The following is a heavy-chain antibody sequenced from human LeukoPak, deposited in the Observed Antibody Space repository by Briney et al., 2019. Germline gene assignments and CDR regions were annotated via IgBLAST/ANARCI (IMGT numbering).Heavy chain of an antibody. CDR1: GYSFTSYW. CDR2: IYPGDSDT. D-gene: IGHD5-12*01. CDR3: ARRRQWLRFDDFDY. V-gene: IGHV5-51*01. Sequence: GESLKISCKGSGYSFTSYWIGRVRQMPGKGLEWMGIIYPGDSDTRYSPSFQGQVTISADKSISTAYLHWSSLKASDTAMYYCARRRQWLRFDDFDYWGQGTLVTVSS. J-gene: IGHJ4*02.